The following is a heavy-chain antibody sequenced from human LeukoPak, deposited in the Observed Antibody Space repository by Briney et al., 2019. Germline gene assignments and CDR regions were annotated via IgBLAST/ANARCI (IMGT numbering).Heavy chain of an antibody. CDR1: GGSISSRSYY. CDR2: IYYSGST. Sequence: PSETLSLTCTVSGGSISSRSYYWGWIRQPPGKGLEWIGNIYYSGSTYYNPSLKSRVTISIDTSKNQFSLKVTSVTAADTAVYYCARVPYYYYYMDVWGKGTTVTVSS. V-gene: IGHV4-39*07. J-gene: IGHJ6*03. CDR3: ARVPYYYYYMDV.